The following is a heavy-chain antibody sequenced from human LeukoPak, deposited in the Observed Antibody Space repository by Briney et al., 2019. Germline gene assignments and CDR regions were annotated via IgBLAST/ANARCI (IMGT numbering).Heavy chain of an antibody. CDR1: GGSISSYY. Sequence: SETLSLTCTVSGGSISSYYWSWIRQPPGKGLEWIGYIYYSGSTNYNPSLKSRVTISVDTSKNQFSLKLSSVTAADTAVYYCAREVYYYYMDVWGKGTTVTVSS. CDR2: IYYSGST. V-gene: IGHV4-59*01. CDR3: AREVYYYYMDV. J-gene: IGHJ6*03.